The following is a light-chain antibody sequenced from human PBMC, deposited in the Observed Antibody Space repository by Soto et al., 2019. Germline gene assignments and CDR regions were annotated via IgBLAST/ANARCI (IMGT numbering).Light chain of an antibody. CDR1: SSDVGRYNL. CDR3: CSYARDRNLV. V-gene: IGLV2-23*02. Sequence: QTVLTQPASMSGSPGQSITISCTGASSDVGRYNLVSWYQQHPGKVPKLLIYAVSERPSGVANRFSGSKSGNTASLTISGLQAEDEADYYCCSYARDRNLVFGGGTKVTVL. CDR2: AVS. J-gene: IGLJ3*02.